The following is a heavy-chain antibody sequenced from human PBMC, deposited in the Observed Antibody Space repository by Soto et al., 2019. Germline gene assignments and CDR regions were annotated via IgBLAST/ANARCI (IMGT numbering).Heavy chain of an antibody. Sequence: GGSLRLSSAAAGFTCDSYAMNWVRQAPGKGLEWVSTISGSGDYTYYTDSGKGRFTISRDNSKNMMYLQMNSLRAEDTAIYYCAKNRGLQYYFDYWGQGTLVTVSS. CDR1: GFTCDSYA. V-gene: IGHV3-23*01. CDR2: ISGSGDYT. J-gene: IGHJ4*02. CDR3: AKNRGLQYYFDY.